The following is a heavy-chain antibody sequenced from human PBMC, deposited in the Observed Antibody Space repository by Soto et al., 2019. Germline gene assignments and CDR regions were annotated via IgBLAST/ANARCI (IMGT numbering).Heavy chain of an antibody. Sequence: ASVKVSCKASGYTFTRYGIGWARQAPGQRLEWMGWINAGNGNIKYSQKFQGRVTITRDTSASTAYMELSSLRSEDTAVYYCARDVAALDYWGQGTQVTVSS. CDR1: GYTFTRYG. D-gene: IGHD6-13*01. CDR2: INAGNGNI. J-gene: IGHJ4*02. CDR3: ARDVAALDY. V-gene: IGHV1-3*01.